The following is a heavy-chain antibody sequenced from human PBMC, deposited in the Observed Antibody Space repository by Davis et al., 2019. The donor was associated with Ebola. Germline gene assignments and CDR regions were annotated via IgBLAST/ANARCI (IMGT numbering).Heavy chain of an antibody. CDR2: IYYSGST. CDR3: ARRYCSGGSCYYGY. J-gene: IGHJ4*02. D-gene: IGHD2-15*01. V-gene: IGHV4-59*01. CDR1: GGSISSYY. Sequence: MPSETLSLTCTVSGGSISSYYWSWIRQPPGKGLEWIGYIYYSGSTNYNPSLKSRVTISVDTSKNQFSPKLSSVTAADTAVYYCARRYCSGGSCYYGYWGQGTLVTVSS.